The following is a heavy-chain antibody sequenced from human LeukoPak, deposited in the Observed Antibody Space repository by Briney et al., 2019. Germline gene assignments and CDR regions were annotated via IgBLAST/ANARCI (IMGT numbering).Heavy chain of an antibody. J-gene: IGHJ4*02. CDR3: ATHNYGDYGGESGFDY. CDR2: INWNGGST. CDR1: GFTFSSYD. D-gene: IGHD4-17*01. V-gene: IGHV3-20*04. Sequence: GGALRLSCAASGFTFSSYDMTWVRQAPGRGLEWVSGINWNGGSTGYADSVKGRFTVSRDNAKNSLYLQMNSLRAEDTALYYCATHNYGDYGGESGFDYWGQGTLVTVSS.